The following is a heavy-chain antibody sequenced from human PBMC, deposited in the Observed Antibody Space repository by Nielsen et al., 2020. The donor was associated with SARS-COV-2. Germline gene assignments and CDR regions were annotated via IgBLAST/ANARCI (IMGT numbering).Heavy chain of an antibody. J-gene: IGHJ6*02. D-gene: IGHD2/OR15-2a*01. CDR3: AREFYADSAGSSSIYGMDV. CDR1: VCTFSSYA. Sequence: SVHVSCKASVCTFSSYAISWVRQAPRQGLEWMGGIIPFFPTTNYAEKFQGRVTITADKSTSTAYMELSSLRSEDTAVYYCAREFYADSAGSSSIYGMDVWGQGTTVTVSS. V-gene: IGHV1-69*06. CDR2: IIPFFPTT.